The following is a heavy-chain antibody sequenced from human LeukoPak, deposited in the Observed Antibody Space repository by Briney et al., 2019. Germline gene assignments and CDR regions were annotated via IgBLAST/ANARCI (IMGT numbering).Heavy chain of an antibody. Sequence: SETLSLTCAVYGGSFSSYYWSWIRQPPGKGLEWIGEINHSGSTNYNPSLKSRVTISVDTSKNQFSLKLSSVTAADTAVYYCALRVTMVRGVIRNWFDPWGQGTLVTVSS. CDR1: GGSFSSYY. CDR2: INHSGST. CDR3: ALRVTMVRGVIRNWFDP. V-gene: IGHV4-34*01. J-gene: IGHJ5*02. D-gene: IGHD3-10*01.